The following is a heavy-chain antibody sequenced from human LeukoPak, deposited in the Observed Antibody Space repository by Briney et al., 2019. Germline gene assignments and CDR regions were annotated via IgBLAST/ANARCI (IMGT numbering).Heavy chain of an antibody. D-gene: IGHD3-22*01. V-gene: IGHV4-34*01. CDR2: INHSGST. Sequence: SETLSLTCAVYGGSFSGYYWSWIRQPPGKGLEWIGEINHSGSTNYNPSPKSRVTISVDTSKNQFSLKLSSVTAADTAVYYCARGHPRSTYYYDSSGRGDYWGQGTLATVSS. CDR1: GGSFSGYY. CDR3: ARGHPRSTYYYDSSGRGDY. J-gene: IGHJ4*02.